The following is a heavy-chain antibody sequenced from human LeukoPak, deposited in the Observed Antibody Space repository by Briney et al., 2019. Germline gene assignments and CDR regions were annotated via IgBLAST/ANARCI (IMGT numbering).Heavy chain of an antibody. CDR3: AKGRIAAAGTDYFDY. V-gene: IGHV3-23*01. CDR1: GFTFSSYS. J-gene: IGHJ4*02. D-gene: IGHD6-13*01. Sequence: GGALRLSCAASGFTFSSYSMSWVRQAPGEGLEWVSAISSSGGSTYYADSVKGRYTISRDNFKNTLYLQMNSLRAEDTAVYYCAKGRIAAAGTDYFDYWGQGTRVTVSS. CDR2: ISSSGGST.